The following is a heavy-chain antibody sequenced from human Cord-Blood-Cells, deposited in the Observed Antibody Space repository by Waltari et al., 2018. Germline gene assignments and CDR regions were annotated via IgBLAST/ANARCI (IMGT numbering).Heavy chain of an antibody. V-gene: IGHV4-39*01. CDR2: IYYSGST. Sequence: QLQLQESVPGLVKPSETLSLTCTVSGGSISSSSYYWGWIRQPPGKGLEWIGSIYYSGSTYNHPAITSRVTVSVDTSKNQFSLKLSSVTAADTAVYYCASNPGIIAPWGQGTLVTVSS. D-gene: IGHD6-13*01. J-gene: IGHJ5*02. CDR3: ASNPGIIAP. CDR1: GGSISSSSYY.